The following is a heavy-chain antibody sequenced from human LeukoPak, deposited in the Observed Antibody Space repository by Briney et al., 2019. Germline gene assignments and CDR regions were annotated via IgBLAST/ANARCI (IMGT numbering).Heavy chain of an antibody. CDR2: INHSGST. CDR3: ATRTYYGSGILGT. D-gene: IGHD3-10*01. Sequence: SETLSLTCAVYGGSFSGYYWSWIRQPPGKGLEWIGEINHSGSTNYNPSLKSRVTISVDTSKNQFSLKLSSVTAADTAVYYCATRTYYGSGILGTWGQGTLVTVSS. J-gene: IGHJ4*02. V-gene: IGHV4-34*01. CDR1: GGSFSGYY.